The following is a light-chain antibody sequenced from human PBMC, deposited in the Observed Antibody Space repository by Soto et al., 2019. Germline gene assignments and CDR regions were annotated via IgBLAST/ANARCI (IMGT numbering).Light chain of an antibody. J-gene: IGKJ5*01. CDR1: QSVSSN. Sequence: EIVMTQSPATLSVSPGERATIACRASQSVSSNLAWYQQKPGQAPRLLIYGASTRATGIPARFSGSGSGTEFSLTISSLQSEDFAVYYCQQYNNWPPITFGQGTRLEIK. CDR2: GAS. CDR3: QQYNNWPPIT. V-gene: IGKV3-15*01.